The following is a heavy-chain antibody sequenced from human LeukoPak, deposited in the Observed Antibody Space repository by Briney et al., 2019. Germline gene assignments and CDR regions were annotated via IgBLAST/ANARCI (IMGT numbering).Heavy chain of an antibody. V-gene: IGHV3-21*01. Sequence: PGGSLRLSCAASGFTFSTYSMNWVRQAPGKGLEWVSSITSSSDYIYYADSVKGRFTISRDNAKNSLYLQMNSLRAEDTAVYYCARAVRLQYYDFWSGSNWFDPWGQGTLVTVSS. CDR1: GFTFSTYS. CDR3: ARAVRLQYYDFWSGSNWFDP. J-gene: IGHJ5*02. CDR2: ITSSSDYI. D-gene: IGHD3-3*01.